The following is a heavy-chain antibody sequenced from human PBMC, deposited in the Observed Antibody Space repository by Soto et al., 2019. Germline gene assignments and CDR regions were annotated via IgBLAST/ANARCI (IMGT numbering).Heavy chain of an antibody. V-gene: IGHV1-3*01. CDR2: INPGNGNT. CDR1: GYSFTNYA. J-gene: IGHJ3*02. D-gene: IGHD7-27*01. Sequence: ASVKVSCKTSGYSFTNYAIHWVRQAPGQRLEWMGWINPGNGNTKYSQKFQGRVTITRETSARTSYMELSSLGSEDTAVYYCARVMGNAFHIWGQGTLVTVSS. CDR3: ARVMGNAFHI.